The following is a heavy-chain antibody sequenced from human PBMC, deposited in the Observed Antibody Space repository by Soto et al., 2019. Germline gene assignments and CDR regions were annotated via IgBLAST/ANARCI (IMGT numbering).Heavy chain of an antibody. CDR2: INPNSGGT. V-gene: IGHV1-2*04. Sequence: ASVKVSCKASGYTFTGYYMHWVRQAPGQGLEWMGWINPNSGGTNYAQQFQGWVTVTRDTSISTAYMELSRLRSDDTAVYYCARAGYCSSTSCYTIDYWAQATMVTLSS. D-gene: IGHD2-2*02. CDR1: GYTFTGYY. J-gene: IGHJ4*02. CDR3: ARAGYCSSTSCYTIDY.